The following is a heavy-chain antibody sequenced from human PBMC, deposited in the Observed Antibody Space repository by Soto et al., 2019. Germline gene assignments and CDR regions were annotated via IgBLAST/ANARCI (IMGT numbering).Heavy chain of an antibody. CDR1: GYTFTSYD. V-gene: IGHV1-8*01. D-gene: IGHD6-19*01. Sequence: ASVKVSCKASGYTFTSYDINWVRQATGQGLEWMGWMNPNSGNTGYAQKFQGRVTMTRNTSISTAYMELSSLRFEDTAVYYCARGLSSSGFVDYWGQGTLVTVSS. CDR2: MNPNSGNT. J-gene: IGHJ4*02. CDR3: ARGLSSSGFVDY.